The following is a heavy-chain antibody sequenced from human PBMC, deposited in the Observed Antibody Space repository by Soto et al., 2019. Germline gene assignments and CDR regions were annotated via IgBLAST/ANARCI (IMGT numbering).Heavy chain of an antibody. D-gene: IGHD1-26*01. CDR2: ISGSGSST. V-gene: IGHV3-23*01. J-gene: IGHJ4*02. CDR3: AKAWAIDY. Sequence: EVQLLESGGGLVEPGGSRRLSCAASGFTFSSYTMSWVRQAPGKGLEWVSTISGSGSSTCSADSVKGRFTISRDNSKNSVYLQMNSLRVEDTAIYYCAKAWAIDYWGQGTLVTVSS. CDR1: GFTFSSYT.